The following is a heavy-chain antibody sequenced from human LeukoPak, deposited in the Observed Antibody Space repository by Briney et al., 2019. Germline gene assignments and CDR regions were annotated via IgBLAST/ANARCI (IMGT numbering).Heavy chain of an antibody. V-gene: IGHV5-51*01. Sequence: NPGESLKISCKASGYSFTSFWIAWVRQMPGKGLEWMGVIYPRDSDTRYSPSFQGQVTISADKSISTAYLQWTSLKASDTALYYCARRDGSGWYDGWFDPWGQGTLVTVSS. D-gene: IGHD6-19*01. CDR3: ARRDGSGWYDGWFDP. CDR2: IYPRDSDT. J-gene: IGHJ5*02. CDR1: GYSFTSFW.